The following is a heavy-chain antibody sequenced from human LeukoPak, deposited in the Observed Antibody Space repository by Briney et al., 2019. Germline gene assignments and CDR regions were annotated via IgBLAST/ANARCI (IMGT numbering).Heavy chain of an antibody. J-gene: IGHJ6*03. V-gene: IGHV4-4*07. Sequence: ASETLSLTCTVSGGSISSYYRSWIRQPAGKGLEWIGRIYTSGSTNYNPSLKSRVTMSVDTSKNQFSLKLSSVTAADTAVYYCARDQGVGAMRGYYYYYYMDVWGKGTTVTVSS. CDR1: GGSISSYY. D-gene: IGHD1-26*01. CDR2: IYTSGST. CDR3: ARDQGVGAMRGYYYYYYMDV.